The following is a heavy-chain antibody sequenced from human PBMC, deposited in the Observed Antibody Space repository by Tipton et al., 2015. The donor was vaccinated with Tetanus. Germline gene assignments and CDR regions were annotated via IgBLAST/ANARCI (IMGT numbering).Heavy chain of an antibody. Sequence: TLSLTCIVSGASISDKKYYWGWIRQAPGKGLEWIASVYFEGSTYYSPSLKSRLTIDVDTSQNLFSLRLTPVTAADTAVYYCARTKVTIGWGFFDSWGQGTLVTVSS. D-gene: IGHD4-17*01. J-gene: IGHJ4*02. CDR1: GASISDKKYY. CDR2: VYFEGST. V-gene: IGHV4-39*02. CDR3: ARTKVTIGWGFFDS.